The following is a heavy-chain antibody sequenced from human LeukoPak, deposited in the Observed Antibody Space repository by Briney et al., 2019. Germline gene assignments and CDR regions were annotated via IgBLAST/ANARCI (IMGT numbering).Heavy chain of an antibody. D-gene: IGHD6-6*01. V-gene: IGHV1-69*05. CDR2: IIPIFGTA. J-gene: IGHJ4*02. CDR1: GGTFSSYA. CDR3: ARYSSSHYYFDY. Sequence: GASVKVSCKASGGTFSSYAISWVRQAPGQGLEWMGGIIPIFGTANYAQKFQGRVTITTDESTSTAYMELSSLRSEDTAVYYCARYSSSHYYFDYWGQGTLVTVSS.